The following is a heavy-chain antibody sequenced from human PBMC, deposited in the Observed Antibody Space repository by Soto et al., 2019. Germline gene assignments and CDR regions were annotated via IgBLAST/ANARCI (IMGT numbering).Heavy chain of an antibody. CDR3: ARDVGAKGYYYYGMDV. CDR1: GFTFSSYS. V-gene: IGHV3-21*01. D-gene: IGHD1-26*01. Sequence: PGGSLRLSCAASGFTFSSYSMNWVRQAPGKGLEWVSSISSSSSYIYYADSVKGRFTISRDNAKNSLYLQMNSLRAEDTAVYYCARDVGAKGYYYYGMDVWGQGTTVTV. CDR2: ISSSSSYI. J-gene: IGHJ6*02.